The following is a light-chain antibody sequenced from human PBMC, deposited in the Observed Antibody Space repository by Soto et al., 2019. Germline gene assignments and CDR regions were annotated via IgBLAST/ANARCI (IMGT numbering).Light chain of an antibody. CDR1: SYNIGAGYD. CDR3: QSYDSSLSALYV. Sequence: QSVLTQPPSVSGAPGQRVTISCTGSSYNIGAGYDVHWYQQLPGTAPKLLIYGNNNRPSGVPDRFSGSKSGTSASLAITGLQAEDEADYYCQSYDSSLSALYVFGTGTKVTVL. CDR2: GNN. J-gene: IGLJ1*01. V-gene: IGLV1-40*01.